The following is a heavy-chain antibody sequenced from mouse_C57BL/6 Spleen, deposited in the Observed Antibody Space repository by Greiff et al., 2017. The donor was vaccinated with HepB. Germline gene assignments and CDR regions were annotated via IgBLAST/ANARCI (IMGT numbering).Heavy chain of an antibody. CDR1: GYTFTDYY. Sequence: VQLQQSGPELVKPGASVKISCKASGYTFTDYYMNWVKQSHGKSLEWIGDINPNNGGTSYNQKFKGKATLTVDKSSSTAYMELRSLTSEDSAVYYCARRGQLRFLYAMDYWGQGTSVTVSS. J-gene: IGHJ4*01. CDR3: ARRGQLRFLYAMDY. CDR2: INPNNGGT. V-gene: IGHV1-26*01. D-gene: IGHD3-2*02.